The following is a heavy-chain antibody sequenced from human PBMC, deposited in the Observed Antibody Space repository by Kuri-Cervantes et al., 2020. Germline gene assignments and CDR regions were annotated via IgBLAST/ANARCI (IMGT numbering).Heavy chain of an antibody. CDR2: ISSSSSTI. Sequence: GESLKISCAASGFTFSSYSMNWVRQAPGKGLEWVSYISSSSSTIYYADSVKGRFTISRDNAKNSLYLRMNNLRTEDTALYYCARCGGYGVNYYYMDVWGKGTTVTVSS. J-gene: IGHJ6*03. D-gene: IGHD2-21*01. CDR1: GFTFSSYS. V-gene: IGHV3-48*01. CDR3: ARCGGYGVNYYYMDV.